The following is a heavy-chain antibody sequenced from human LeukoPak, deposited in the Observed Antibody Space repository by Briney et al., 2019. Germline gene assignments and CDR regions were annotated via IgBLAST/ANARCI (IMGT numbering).Heavy chain of an antibody. CDR3: ARVLQNYYHMDV. CDR2: IYDSGSA. J-gene: IGHJ6*03. Sequence: SETLSLTCTVSGVSINSHYWSWIRQPPGKGLEWIGFIYDSGSADYKSPLKSRVTMTVDTSKNQFSLKLNSVTAADTAVYYCARVLQNYYHMDVWGKGTTVTVSS. V-gene: IGHV4-59*11. CDR1: GVSINSHY. D-gene: IGHD3-3*01.